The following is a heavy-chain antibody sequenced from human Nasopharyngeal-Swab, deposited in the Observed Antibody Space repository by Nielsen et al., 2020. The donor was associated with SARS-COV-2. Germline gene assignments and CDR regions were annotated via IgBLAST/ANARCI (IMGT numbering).Heavy chain of an antibody. D-gene: IGHD6-19*01. CDR1: GGSFSGYY. J-gene: IGHJ4*02. CDR3: AREAVAGTIYFDY. CDR2: INHSGST. Sequence: SETLSLTCAVYGGSFSGYYWSWIRQPPGKGLEWIGEINHSGSTNYNPSLKSRVTISVDTSKNQFPLKLSSVTAADTAVYYCAREAVAGTIYFDYWGQGTLVTVSS. V-gene: IGHV4-34*01.